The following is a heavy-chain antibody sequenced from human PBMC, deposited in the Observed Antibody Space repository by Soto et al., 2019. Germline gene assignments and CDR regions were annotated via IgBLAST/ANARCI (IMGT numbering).Heavy chain of an antibody. CDR3: ARGGGGSSKHYYYYYGMDV. CDR2: INPNSGGT. Sequence: ASVKVSCKASGYTFTGYYMHWVRQAPGQGLEWMGWINPNSGGTNYAQKFQGRVTMTRDTSISTAYMELSRLRSDDTAVYYCARGGGGSSKHYYYYYGMDVWGQGTTVTVSS. CDR1: GYTFTGYY. V-gene: IGHV1-2*02. J-gene: IGHJ6*02. D-gene: IGHD2-15*01.